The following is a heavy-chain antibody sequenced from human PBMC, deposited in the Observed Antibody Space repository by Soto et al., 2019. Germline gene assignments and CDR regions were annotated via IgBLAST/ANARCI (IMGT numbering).Heavy chain of an antibody. Sequence: QVQLQESGPGLVQPSQTLSLTCTVSGGSISSGDYYWSWIRQPPGQGLEWIGYIHYSGSAYYNPSLNRRVTISLDTSKNQFSLKLSSVTAADPAVYYFASNSYVYTFYDYWGQGTLVTVSS. V-gene: IGHV4-30-4*01. CDR3: ASNSYVYTFYDY. CDR1: GGSISSGDYY. CDR2: IHYSGSA. D-gene: IGHD5-18*01. J-gene: IGHJ4*02.